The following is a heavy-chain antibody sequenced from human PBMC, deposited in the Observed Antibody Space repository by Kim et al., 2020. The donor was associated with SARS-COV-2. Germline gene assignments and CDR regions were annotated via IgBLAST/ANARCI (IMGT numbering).Heavy chain of an antibody. Sequence: SRVTISVDTSKNQFYLKLSSVTAADTAVYYCARAHTIFGVVIIKRIGMDVWGQGTTVTVSS. J-gene: IGHJ6*02. V-gene: IGHV4-34*01. D-gene: IGHD3-3*01. CDR3: ARAHTIFGVVIIKRIGMDV.